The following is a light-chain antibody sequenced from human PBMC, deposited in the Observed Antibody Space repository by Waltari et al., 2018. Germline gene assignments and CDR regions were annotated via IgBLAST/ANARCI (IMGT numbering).Light chain of an antibody. Sequence: QSALTQPASVSGSPGQSITISCTGTSSDVGGYDYVSWYQQHPGKAPKLMIYQVSHRPSGISIRFSGSKSGNTASLTISGLQVEDEADYYCTSYTSDSSYVFGTGTKVSVL. CDR1: SSDVGGYDY. V-gene: IGLV2-14*01. CDR2: QVS. CDR3: TSYTSDSSYV. J-gene: IGLJ1*01.